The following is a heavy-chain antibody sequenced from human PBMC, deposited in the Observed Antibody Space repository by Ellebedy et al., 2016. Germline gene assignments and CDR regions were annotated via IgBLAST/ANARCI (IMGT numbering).Heavy chain of an antibody. J-gene: IGHJ4*02. V-gene: IGHV4-39*07. CDR2: IYYSGST. CDR3: ARTRPSYRRGFDY. CDR1: GGSISSSSYY. D-gene: IGHD1-26*01. Sequence: SETLSLTCTVSGGSISSSSYYWGWIRQPPGKGLEWIGSIYYSGSTYYNPSLKSRVTISVDTSKNQFSLKLSSVTAADTAVYYCARTRPSYRRGFDYWGQGTLVTVSS.